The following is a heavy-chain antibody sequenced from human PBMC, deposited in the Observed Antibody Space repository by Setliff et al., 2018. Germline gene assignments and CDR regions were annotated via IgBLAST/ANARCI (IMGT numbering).Heavy chain of an antibody. Sequence: SVKVSCKASGGIFSTLAITWVRQAPGQGLEWMGGTIPLLPLPNYAVKFQGRVTIAADEFTSTVYMELSSLRSEDTAVYYCARSSLGGSPQYYFDYWGQGTLVTVSS. V-gene: IGHV1-69*10. CDR1: GGIFSTLA. CDR3: ARSSLGGSPQYYFDY. J-gene: IGHJ4*02. CDR2: TIPLLPLP. D-gene: IGHD2-15*01.